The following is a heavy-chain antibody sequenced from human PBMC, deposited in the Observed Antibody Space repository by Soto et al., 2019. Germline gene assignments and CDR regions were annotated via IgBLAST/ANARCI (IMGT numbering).Heavy chain of an antibody. CDR2: MNANSGNT. V-gene: IGHV1-8*01. D-gene: IGHD3-16*02. CDR1: GYTFTSYD. Sequence: QVQLVQSGAEVKKPGASVKVSCKASGYTFTSYDINWVRQATGQGLEWMGWMNANSGNTGYAQKFQGRVTMTRNTSISTAYMELSSLRSEDTAVYYCARRLYDYIWGSYRQDAFDIWGQGTMVTVSS. CDR3: ARRLYDYIWGSYRQDAFDI. J-gene: IGHJ3*02.